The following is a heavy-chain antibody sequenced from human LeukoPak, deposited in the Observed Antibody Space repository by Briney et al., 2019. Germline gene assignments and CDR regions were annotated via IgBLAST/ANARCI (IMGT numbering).Heavy chain of an antibody. D-gene: IGHD6-19*01. CDR2: IYYSGST. Sequence: PSETLSLTCTVSGGSISSSSYFWAWLRQPPGKGLEWIGSIYYSGSTYYNPSLKSRVTISVDTSKNQFSLKLSPVTAADTAGYYCARGDSSGWIDYWGQGTLVTVSS. CDR1: GGSISSSSYF. CDR3: ARGDSSGWIDY. J-gene: IGHJ4*02. V-gene: IGHV4-39*07.